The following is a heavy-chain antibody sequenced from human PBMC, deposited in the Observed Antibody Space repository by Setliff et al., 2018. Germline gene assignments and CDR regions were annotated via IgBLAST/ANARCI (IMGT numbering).Heavy chain of an antibody. CDR3: AKGGDWDDQHYAFDI. J-gene: IGHJ3*02. CDR1: GSIFSNYF. D-gene: IGHD1-1*01. V-gene: IGHV3-11*03. Sequence: NPGGSLRLSCAGSGSIFSNYFMSWFRQAPGKGLEWLSYVTTTGGFTKEADSVRGRFSVSRDNSKKSVYLQINDLRAEDTALYFCAKGGDWDDQHYAFDIWGQGTMVTVSS. CDR2: VTTTGGFT.